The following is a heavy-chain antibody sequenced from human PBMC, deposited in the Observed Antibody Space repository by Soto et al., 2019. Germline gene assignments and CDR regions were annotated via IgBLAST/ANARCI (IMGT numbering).Heavy chain of an antibody. CDR2: IIPILGIA. V-gene: IGHV1-69*04. J-gene: IGHJ6*02. CDR3: ARVQSNYGVGYYYYYGMDV. Sequence: ASVKVSCKASGGTFSSYAISWVRQAPGQGLEWMGRIIPILGIANYAQKFQGRVTITADKSTSTAYMELSSLRSEDTAVYYCARVQSNYGVGYYYYYGMDVWGQGTTVTVSS. CDR1: GGTFSSYA. D-gene: IGHD4-4*01.